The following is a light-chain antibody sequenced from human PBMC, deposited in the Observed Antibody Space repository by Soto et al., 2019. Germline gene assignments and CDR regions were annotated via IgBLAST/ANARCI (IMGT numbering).Light chain of an antibody. CDR1: SPNIGSHT. Sequence: QSVLTQPPSASGTPGQRVTISCSGSSPNIGSHTVNWYQQLPGTAPKLLIYNNDQRPSGVPDRFSGSKSGTSASLAISGLQSEDEADYYCAVWDDSLNVLVFGGGTKLTVL. J-gene: IGLJ2*01. CDR2: NND. CDR3: AVWDDSLNVLV. V-gene: IGLV1-44*01.